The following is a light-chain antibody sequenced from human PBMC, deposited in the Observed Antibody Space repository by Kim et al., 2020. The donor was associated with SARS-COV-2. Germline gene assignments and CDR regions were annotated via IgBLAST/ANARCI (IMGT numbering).Light chain of an antibody. J-gene: IGKJ5*01. Sequence: VSPGERATLPCRASQSVSSNLAWYQQKPGQAPRLLIYGAFTRATGIPARFSGSGSGTEFTLTISSLQSEDFAVYYCQHYNNWSITFGQGTRLEIK. CDR3: QHYNNWSIT. CDR1: QSVSSN. CDR2: GAF. V-gene: IGKV3-15*01.